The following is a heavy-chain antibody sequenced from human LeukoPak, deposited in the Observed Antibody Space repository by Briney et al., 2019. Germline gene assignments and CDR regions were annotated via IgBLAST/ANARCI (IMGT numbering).Heavy chain of an antibody. CDR2: IRYDGSNK. CDR3: ARDRSGNYYLNDAFDI. J-gene: IGHJ3*02. Sequence: PGGSLGLSCAASGFTFSSYGMHWVRQAPGKGLEWVAFIRYDGSNKYYADSVKGRFTISRDNSKNTLYLQMNSLKAEDTAVYYCARDRSGNYYLNDAFDIWGQGTMVTVSS. V-gene: IGHV3-30*02. D-gene: IGHD1-26*01. CDR1: GFTFSSYG.